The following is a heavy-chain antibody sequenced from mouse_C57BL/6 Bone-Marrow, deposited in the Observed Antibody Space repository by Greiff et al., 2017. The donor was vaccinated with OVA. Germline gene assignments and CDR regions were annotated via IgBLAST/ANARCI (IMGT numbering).Heavy chain of an antibody. Sequence: EVKLMESGGGLVKPGGSLKLSCAASGFTFSDYGMHWVRQAPEKGLEWVAYISSGSSTIYYADTVKGRFTISRDNAKNTLFLQMTSLRSEDTAMYYCARAYSNYFDYWGQGTTLTVSS. J-gene: IGHJ2*01. D-gene: IGHD2-5*01. V-gene: IGHV5-17*01. CDR1: GFTFSDYG. CDR3: ARAYSNYFDY. CDR2: ISSGSSTI.